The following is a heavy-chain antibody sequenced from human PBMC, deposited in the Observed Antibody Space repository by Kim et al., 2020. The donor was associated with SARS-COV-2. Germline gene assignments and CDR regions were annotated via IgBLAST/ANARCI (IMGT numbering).Heavy chain of an antibody. D-gene: IGHD6-19*01. CDR2: ISPGTSDT. V-gene: IGHV3-11*06. Sequence: GGSLRLSCATSGFTFSDYYMNWIRRAPGKGLEWVSYISPGTSDTNYADSVNGRFTISRDNAKNLLFLQMASLRAEDTGVYYCARDRWLPTLGGR. CDR3: ARDRWLPTL. J-gene: IGHJ2*01. CDR1: GFTFSDYY.